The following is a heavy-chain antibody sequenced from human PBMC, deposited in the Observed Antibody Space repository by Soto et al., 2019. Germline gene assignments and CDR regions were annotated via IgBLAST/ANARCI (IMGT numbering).Heavy chain of an antibody. D-gene: IGHD3-22*01. Sequence: SQTLSLTCDISWYSVSSNSAAWNWIRQSPSRGLECLGRTYYSSNWYNDYAVSVKSRITINPDTSKNQFALQLNSVTPEDTAVYYCARHPSRVVVFTYSYYGMDVWCEGSIFTVFS. CDR2: TYYSSNWYN. V-gene: IGHV6-1*01. CDR3: ARHPSRVVVFTYSYYGMDV. J-gene: IGHJ6*04. CDR1: WYSVSSNSAA.